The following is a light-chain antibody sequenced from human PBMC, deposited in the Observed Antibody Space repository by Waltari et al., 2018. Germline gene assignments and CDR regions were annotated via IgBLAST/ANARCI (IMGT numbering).Light chain of an antibody. CDR2: GNS. Sequence: QSVLTQPPSVSGAPGQRVTISCTGSSSDIGAGFDVQWYQQLPGTAPKLLISGNSARPSGVPDRFSASRSGTSASLAITGLQAEDEADYYCQSWDSGLSAFVFGTGTKVTVL. J-gene: IGLJ1*01. V-gene: IGLV1-40*01. CDR3: QSWDSGLSAFV. CDR1: SSDIGAGFD.